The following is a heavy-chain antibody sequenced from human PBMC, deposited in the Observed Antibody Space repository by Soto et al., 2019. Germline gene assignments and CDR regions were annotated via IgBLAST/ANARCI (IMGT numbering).Heavy chain of an antibody. CDR3: ARDSSGSRLHYGMAV. D-gene: IGHD1-26*01. V-gene: IGHV2-70*11. Sequence: SGPTLVNPTQTLTLTCTFSGFSLSTSGMCVSWIRQPPGKALEWLARIDWDDDKYYSTSLKTRLTISKDTSKNQVVLTMTNMDPVDTATYYCARDSSGSRLHYGMAVWGQGTTVTVSS. CDR2: IDWDDDK. CDR1: GFSLSTSGMC. J-gene: IGHJ6*02.